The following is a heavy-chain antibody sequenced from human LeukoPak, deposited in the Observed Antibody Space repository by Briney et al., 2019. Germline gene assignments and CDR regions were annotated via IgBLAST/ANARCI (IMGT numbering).Heavy chain of an antibody. J-gene: IGHJ4*02. D-gene: IGHD5-24*01. CDR3: ARDRLGDGYIREFDS. CDR2: INWNGGST. V-gene: IGHV3-20*04. Sequence: GGSLRLSCAASGFSFDDYGMSWVRQAPGKGLEWVFGINWNGGSTGYADSVKGRFTISRDNAENSIYLHMNSLRAEDTAIYYCARDRLGDGYIREFDSWGQGTLVTVSS. CDR1: GFSFDDYG.